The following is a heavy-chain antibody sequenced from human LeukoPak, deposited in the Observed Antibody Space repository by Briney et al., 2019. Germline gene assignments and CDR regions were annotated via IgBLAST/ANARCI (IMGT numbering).Heavy chain of an antibody. Sequence: SETLSLTCTVSGGSISSYYWSWIRQPPGKGLEWIGYIYYSGSTNYNPSLKSRVTISVDTSKNQFSLKLSSVTAADTAVYYSARHLQQRDWFDPWGQGTLVTVSS. CDR2: IYYSGST. D-gene: IGHD6-25*01. CDR1: GGSISSYY. V-gene: IGHV4-59*08. J-gene: IGHJ5*02. CDR3: ARHLQQRDWFDP.